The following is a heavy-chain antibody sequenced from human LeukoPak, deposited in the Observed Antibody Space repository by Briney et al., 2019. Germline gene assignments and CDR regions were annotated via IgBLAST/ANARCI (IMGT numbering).Heavy chain of an antibody. CDR1: GGSISSSSYY. Sequence: SETLSLTCTVSGGSISSSSYYWGWIRQPPGKGLEWIGSIYYSGSTYYNPSLKSRVTISVDTSKNQFSLKLSSVTAADTAVYFCARGPYSYDSSGAFDIWGQGTMVAVSS. CDR2: IYYSGST. CDR3: ARGPYSYDSSGAFDI. V-gene: IGHV4-39*07. D-gene: IGHD3-22*01. J-gene: IGHJ3*02.